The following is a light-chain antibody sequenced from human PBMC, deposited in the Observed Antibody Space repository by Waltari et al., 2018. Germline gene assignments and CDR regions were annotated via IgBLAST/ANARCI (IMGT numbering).Light chain of an antibody. CDR3: QTGGHGTWV. V-gene: IGLV4-69*01. J-gene: IGLJ3*02. CDR1: SGHSNNV. Sequence: QLVLTQSPSASASLGASVKLTCTLSSGHSNNVIAWLQQRPEKGPRYLMKVNSDGSHNKGDEIPDRFSGSSSGAERYLTISRLQSEDEADYFCQTGGHGTWVFGGGTKLTVL. CDR2: VNSDGSH.